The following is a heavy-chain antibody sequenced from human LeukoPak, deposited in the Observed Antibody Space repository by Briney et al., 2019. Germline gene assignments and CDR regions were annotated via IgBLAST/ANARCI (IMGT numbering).Heavy chain of an antibody. CDR3: ARDQDYDFWSGSQAGHAFDI. CDR2: IYYSGSN. CDR1: GGSISRGDYY. Sequence: SQTLSLTCTVSGGSISRGDYYWSWIRQPPGKGLEWIGYIYYSGSNYYNPSLKSRVTISVDTSKNQFSLKLSSVTAADTAVYYCARDQDYDFWSGSQAGHAFDIWGQGTMVTVSS. J-gene: IGHJ3*02. D-gene: IGHD3-3*01. V-gene: IGHV4-30-4*08.